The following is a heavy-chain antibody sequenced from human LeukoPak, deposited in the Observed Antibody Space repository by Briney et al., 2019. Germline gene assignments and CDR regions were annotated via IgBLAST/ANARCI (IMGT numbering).Heavy chain of an antibody. D-gene: IGHD6-13*01. CDR2: IYYSGST. V-gene: IGHV4-59*08. Sequence: SETLSLTCTVSGGSISSYYWSWIRQPPGKGLEWIGYIYYSGSTNYNPSLKSRVTISVDTSKNQFSLKLSSVTAADTAVYYCARFPSAGYSSSWPGDYWGQGTLVTVSS. CDR3: ARFPSAGYSSSWPGDY. CDR1: GGSISSYY. J-gene: IGHJ4*02.